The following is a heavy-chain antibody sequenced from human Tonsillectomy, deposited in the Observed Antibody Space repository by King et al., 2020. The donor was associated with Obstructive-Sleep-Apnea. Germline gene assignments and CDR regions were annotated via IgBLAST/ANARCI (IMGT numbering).Heavy chain of an antibody. CDR3: ARAPPTKITMVGFDY. D-gene: IGHD3-10*01. V-gene: IGHV3-30-3*01. Sequence: VQLVESGGGVVQPGRSLRLSCAASGFTFSSYAMHWVRQAPGKGLEWVAVISYDGSNKYYADSVKGRFTISRDNSKNTLYLQMNSLRAEDTAVCYCARAPPTKITMVGFDYWGQGTLVTVSS. J-gene: IGHJ4*02. CDR1: GFTFSSYA. CDR2: ISYDGSNK.